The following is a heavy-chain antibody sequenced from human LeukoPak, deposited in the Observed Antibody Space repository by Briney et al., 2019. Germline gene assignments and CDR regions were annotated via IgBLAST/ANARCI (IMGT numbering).Heavy chain of an antibody. CDR2: IYSGGST. J-gene: IGHJ4*02. D-gene: IGHD6-19*01. Sequence: PGGSLRLSCAASGFTVSSNYMSWVRQAPGKGLEWVSVIYSGGSTSYADSVKGRFTISRDNSKNTLYLQMNSLRAEDTAVYYCASHLAVAGWYYFDYWGQGTLATVSS. CDR3: ASHLAVAGWYYFDY. V-gene: IGHV3-66*04. CDR1: GFTVSSNY.